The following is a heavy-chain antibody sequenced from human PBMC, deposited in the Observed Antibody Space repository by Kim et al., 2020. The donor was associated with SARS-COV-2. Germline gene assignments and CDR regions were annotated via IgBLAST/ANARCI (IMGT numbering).Heavy chain of an antibody. V-gene: IGHV3-53*01. J-gene: IGHJ6*02. CDR3: ARLGGSNQHYYAMGV. Sequence: ADSFEGRFTISRDNSKNTLSLHMNSLRVEDTAVYFCARLGGSNQHYYAMGVWGQGTTVTVSS. D-gene: IGHD6-13*01.